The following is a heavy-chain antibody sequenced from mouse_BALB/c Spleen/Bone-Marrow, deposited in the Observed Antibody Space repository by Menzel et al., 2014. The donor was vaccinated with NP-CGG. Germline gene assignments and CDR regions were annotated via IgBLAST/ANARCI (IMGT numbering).Heavy chain of an antibody. J-gene: IGHJ4*01. CDR3: ASPYGNYDAMDY. CDR1: GYTFTSYW. V-gene: IGHV1-87*01. CDR2: IYPGDGDT. Sequence: QVQLKESGAELARPGASVKLSCKASGYTFTSYWMQWVKQRPGQGLEWIGAIYPGDGDTRYTQKFRGKATLTADKSSNTAYMQLSSLTSGDSAVYFCASPYGNYDAMDYWGQGTSVTVSS. D-gene: IGHD2-1*01.